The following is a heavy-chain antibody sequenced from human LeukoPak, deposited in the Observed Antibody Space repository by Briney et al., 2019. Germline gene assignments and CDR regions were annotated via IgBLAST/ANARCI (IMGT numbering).Heavy chain of an antibody. CDR1: GFTFKNYA. V-gene: IGHV3-23*01. Sequence: GGSLRLSCAASGFTFKNYAMSWVRQAPGKGLEWISAISGSAESTYYADSVKGRFTISSDNSKNTVYLQMNSLTDEDTAVYYCAKGSLYASRAPLIEYWGQGTLVIVSS. CDR3: AKGSLYASRAPLIEY. D-gene: IGHD2-8*01. J-gene: IGHJ4*02. CDR2: ISGSAEST.